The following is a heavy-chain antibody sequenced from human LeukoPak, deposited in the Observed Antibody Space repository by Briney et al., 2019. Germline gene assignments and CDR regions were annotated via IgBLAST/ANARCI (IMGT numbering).Heavy chain of an antibody. V-gene: IGHV1-2*02. CDR2: INPNSGGT. J-gene: IGHJ5*02. D-gene: IGHD3-22*01. CDR3: ARDYYDSSGYSNWFDP. CDR1: GYTFTGYY. Sequence: APVKVSCKASGYTFTGYYMHWVRQAPGQVLEWMGWINPNSGGTNYAQKFQGRVTMTRDTSISTAYKELSRLRSDDTAVYYCARDYYDSSGYSNWFDPWGQGTLVTVSS.